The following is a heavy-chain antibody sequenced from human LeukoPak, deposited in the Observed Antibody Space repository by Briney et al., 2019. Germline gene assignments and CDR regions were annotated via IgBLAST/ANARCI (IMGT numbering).Heavy chain of an antibody. J-gene: IGHJ6*04. CDR2: VSGSGGRT. V-gene: IGHV3-23*01. Sequence: GGSLRLSCAASGFTFSSYSMNWVRQAPGKGLEWVSDVSGSGGRTHYADSVKGRFTISRGNSKNTLYLQMNSLRAEDTAVYYCAELGITMIGGVWGKGTTVTISS. CDR1: GFTFSSYS. CDR3: AELGITMIGGV. D-gene: IGHD3-10*02.